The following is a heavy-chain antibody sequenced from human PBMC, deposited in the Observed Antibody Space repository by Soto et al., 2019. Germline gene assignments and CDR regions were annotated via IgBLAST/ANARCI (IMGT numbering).Heavy chain of an antibody. V-gene: IGHV3-23*01. CDR1: GFTFSSYA. Sequence: EVQLLESGGGLVQPGGSLRLSCAASGFTFSSYAMSWVRQAPGKGLEWVSAISGSGGSTYYADSVKGRFTISRDNSKNTLYLQMNSLRAEDTAVYYCAKRTIAAAAKPGAFDIWGQGTMVTVSS. CDR3: AKRTIAAAAKPGAFDI. J-gene: IGHJ3*02. CDR2: ISGSGGST. D-gene: IGHD6-13*01.